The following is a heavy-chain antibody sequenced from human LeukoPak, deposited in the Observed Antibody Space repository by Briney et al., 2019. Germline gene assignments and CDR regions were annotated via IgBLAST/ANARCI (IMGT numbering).Heavy chain of an antibody. CDR2: IYYSGST. Sequence: SETLSLTCTVSGGSISSYYWSWIRQPPGKGLEWIGYIYYSGSTNYNPSLKSRVTISVDTSKNQFSLKLSSVTAADTAVYYCATGQWLRPFDYWGQGTLVTASS. D-gene: IGHD5-12*01. CDR1: GGSISSYY. CDR3: ATGQWLRPFDY. V-gene: IGHV4-59*01. J-gene: IGHJ4*02.